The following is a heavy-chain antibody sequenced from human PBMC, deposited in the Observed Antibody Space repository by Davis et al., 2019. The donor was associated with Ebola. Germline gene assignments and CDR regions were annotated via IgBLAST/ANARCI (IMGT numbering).Heavy chain of an antibody. J-gene: IGHJ4*02. CDR3: ARIRGSSWYYSHFDY. CDR1: GGSISSGDYY. Sequence: TLSLTCTVSGGSISSGDYYWSWIRQPPGKALEWLALIDWDDDKYYSTSLKTRLTISKDTSKNQVVLTMTNMDPVDTATYYCARIRGSSWYYSHFDYWGQGTLVTVSS. CDR2: IDWDDDK. D-gene: IGHD6-13*01. V-gene: IGHV2-70*18.